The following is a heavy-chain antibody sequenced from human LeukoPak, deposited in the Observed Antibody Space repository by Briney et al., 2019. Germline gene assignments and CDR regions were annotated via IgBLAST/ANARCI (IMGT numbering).Heavy chain of an antibody. D-gene: IGHD3-9*01. CDR2: ISWNSGSI. V-gene: IGHV3-9*01. Sequence: GGSLRLSCAASGFTFSSYAMHWVRQAPGKGLEWVSGISWNSGSIGYADSVKGRFTISRDNAKNSLYLQMNSLRAEDTALYYCAKSILPNYYGMDVWGQGTTVTVSS. CDR3: AKSILPNYYGMDV. J-gene: IGHJ6*02. CDR1: GFTFSSYA.